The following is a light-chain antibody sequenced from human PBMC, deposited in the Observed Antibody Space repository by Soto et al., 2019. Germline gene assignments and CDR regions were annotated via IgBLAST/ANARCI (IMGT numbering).Light chain of an antibody. CDR1: QSVNSN. Sequence: VMTQSPATLSVSPGERATLSCRASQSVNSNLACYQQKPGQAPRLLIFGASTRATAIPARFSGSGSGTEFTLTISSLQSEDFAVYYCQHYHNWPPWTFGQGTKVEIK. V-gene: IGKV3-15*01. J-gene: IGKJ1*01. CDR2: GAS. CDR3: QHYHNWPPWT.